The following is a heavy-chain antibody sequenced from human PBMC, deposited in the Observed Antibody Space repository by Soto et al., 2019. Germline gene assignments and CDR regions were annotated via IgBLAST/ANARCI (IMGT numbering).Heavy chain of an antibody. CDR1: GGSISSGGYY. CDR2: IYYSGST. V-gene: IGHV4-31*03. D-gene: IGHD3-10*01. J-gene: IGHJ5*02. CDR3: ARRITMVRGVFVPFDP. Sequence: KASETLSLTCTVSGGSISSGGYYWSWIRQHPGKGLEWIGYIYYSGSTYYNPSLKSRVTISVDTSKNQFSLKLSSVTAADTAVYYXARRITMVRGVFVPFDPWGQGTLVTVSS.